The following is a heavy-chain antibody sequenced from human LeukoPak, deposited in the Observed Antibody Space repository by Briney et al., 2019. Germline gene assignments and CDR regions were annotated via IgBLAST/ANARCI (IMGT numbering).Heavy chain of an antibody. CDR3: ARGWRDGYNYDYYYYMDV. CDR1: GGTFSSYA. J-gene: IGHJ6*03. CDR2: IIPIFGTA. V-gene: IGHV1-69*01. D-gene: IGHD5-24*01. Sequence: SVKVSCKASGGTFSSYAISWVRQAPGQGLEWMGGIIPIFGTANYAQKFQGRVTITADESTSTAYMELSSLRSEDTAVYYCARGWRDGYNYDYYYYMDVWGKGTTVTISS.